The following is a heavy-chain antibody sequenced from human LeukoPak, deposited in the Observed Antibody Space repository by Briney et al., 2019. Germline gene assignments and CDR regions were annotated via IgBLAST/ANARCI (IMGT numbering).Heavy chain of an antibody. V-gene: IGHV4-61*02. CDR2: IYTSGST. CDR1: GGSISSGSYY. Sequence: SETLSLTCTVSGGSISSGSYYWSWIRQPAGKGLEWIGRIYTSGSTNYNPSLKSRVTISVDTSKNQFSLKLSSVTAADTAVYYCARGHKQYSSGYYYERYDYYYYMDVWGKGTTVTVSS. CDR3: ARGHKQYSSGYYYERYDYYYYMDV. D-gene: IGHD3-22*01. J-gene: IGHJ6*03.